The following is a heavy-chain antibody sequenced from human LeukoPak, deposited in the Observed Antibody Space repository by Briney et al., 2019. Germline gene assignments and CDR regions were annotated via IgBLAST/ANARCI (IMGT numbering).Heavy chain of an antibody. V-gene: IGHV4-34*01. CDR1: GGSFSGYY. J-gene: IGHJ4*02. D-gene: IGHD1-14*01. Sequence: SETLSLTCAVYGGSFSGYYWSWIRQPPGKGLEWIGEINHSGSTNYNPSLKSRVTISVDTSKNQFSLKLSSVTAADTAVYYCARGGPRKEARPSFDYWGQGTLVTVSS. CDR2: INHSGST. CDR3: ARGGPRKEARPSFDY.